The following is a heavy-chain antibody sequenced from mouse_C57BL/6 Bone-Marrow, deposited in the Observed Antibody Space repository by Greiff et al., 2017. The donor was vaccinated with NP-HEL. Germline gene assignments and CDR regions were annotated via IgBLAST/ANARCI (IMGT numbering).Heavy chain of an antibody. V-gene: IGHV7-1*01. CDR1: GFTFSDFY. CDR3: ARDGGGVLFAY. J-gene: IGHJ3*01. CDR2: SRNKANDYTT. Sequence: EVKLMESGGGLVQSGRSLRLSCATSGFTFSDFYMEWVRQAPGKGLEWIAASRNKANDYTTEYSASVKGRFIVSRDTSQSILYLQMNALRAEDTAIYYCARDGGGVLFAYWGQGTLVTVSA.